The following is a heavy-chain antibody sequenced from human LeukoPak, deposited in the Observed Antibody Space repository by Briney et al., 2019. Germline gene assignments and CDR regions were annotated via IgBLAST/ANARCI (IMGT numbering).Heavy chain of an antibody. V-gene: IGHV1-8*01. J-gene: IGHJ6*03. CDR3: ARKNYYGSGSYYNLYYYYYYYMDV. CDR1: GYTFTSYD. D-gene: IGHD3-10*01. CDR2: MNPNSGNT. Sequence: ASVKVSCKASGYTFTSYDINWVRQATGQGLEWMGWMNPNSGNTGYAQKFQGRVTMTRNTSISTAYMELSSLRSEDTAVYYCARKNYYGSGSYYNLYYYYYYYMDVWGKGTTLTVSS.